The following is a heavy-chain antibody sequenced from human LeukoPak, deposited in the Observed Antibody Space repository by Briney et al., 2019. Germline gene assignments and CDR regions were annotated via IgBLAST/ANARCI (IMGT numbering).Heavy chain of an antibody. CDR2: ISGDSSDI. Sequence: GGSLRLSCATSGFTFKNYAMNWVRQAPGKGLEWVSSISGDSSDIYYADSVMGRSTISRDNAKNSVYLQINSLRAEDTAIYYCARRGYSDSSGYDYWGQGTLVTGSS. D-gene: IGHD3-22*01. V-gene: IGHV3-21*01. CDR3: ARRGYSDSSGYDY. CDR1: GFTFKNYA. J-gene: IGHJ4*02.